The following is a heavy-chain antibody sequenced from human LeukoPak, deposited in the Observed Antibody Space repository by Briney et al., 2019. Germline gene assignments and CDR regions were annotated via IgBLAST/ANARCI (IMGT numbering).Heavy chain of an antibody. D-gene: IGHD3-22*01. CDR1: GGSISSGGYS. J-gene: IGHJ4*02. CDR2: IYHSGST. CDR3: ATVSMIVVVIDY. Sequence: PSETLSLTCAVSGGSISSGGYSWSWIRQPPGKGLEWIGYIYHSGSTYYNPSLKSRVTISVDRSKNQFSLKLSSVTAADTAVYYCATVSMIVVVIDYWGQGTLVTVSS. V-gene: IGHV4-30-2*01.